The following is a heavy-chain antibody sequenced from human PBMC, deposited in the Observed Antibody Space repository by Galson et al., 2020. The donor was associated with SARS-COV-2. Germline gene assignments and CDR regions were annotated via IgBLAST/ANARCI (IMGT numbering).Heavy chain of an antibody. CDR2: ISYDGSNK. D-gene: IGHD3-10*01. V-gene: IGHV3-30-3*01. Sequence: GESLKISCAASGFAFSSYGMHWVRQAPGKGLEWVAVISYDGSNKYYADSVKGRFTISRDNSKNTLYLEMNNLRAEDTAVYYCARDISMVRGVTAYYYYGMDVWGQGTTVIVSS. J-gene: IGHJ6*02. CDR1: GFAFSSYG. CDR3: ARDISMVRGVTAYYYYGMDV.